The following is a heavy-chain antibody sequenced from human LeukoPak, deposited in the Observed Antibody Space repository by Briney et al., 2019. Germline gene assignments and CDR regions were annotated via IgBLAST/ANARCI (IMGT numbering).Heavy chain of an antibody. J-gene: IGHJ4*02. Sequence: SETLSLTCGVYGSSFSGYYWSWIRQPPGKGLAWIGEINHSGSTNYNPSLKSRVTISLDTSKNQFSLKLSSVTAADTAVYYCARGSIVVLVAATPDYWGQGTLVTVSS. D-gene: IGHD2-15*01. CDR2: INHSGST. V-gene: IGHV4-34*01. CDR1: GSSFSGYY. CDR3: ARGSIVVLVAATPDY.